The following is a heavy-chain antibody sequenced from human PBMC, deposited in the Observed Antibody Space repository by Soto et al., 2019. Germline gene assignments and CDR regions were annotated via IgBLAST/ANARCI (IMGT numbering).Heavy chain of an antibody. Sequence: LRLSCSASGFTFSSYWMSWVRQAPGKGLEWVANIKQDGSEKYYVDSVKGRFTISRDNAKNSLYLQMNSLRAEDTAVYYCARSDGELLLFDYWGQGTLVTVSS. J-gene: IGHJ4*02. CDR1: GFTFSSYW. V-gene: IGHV3-7*03. CDR3: ARSDGELLLFDY. CDR2: IKQDGSEK. D-gene: IGHD1-26*01.